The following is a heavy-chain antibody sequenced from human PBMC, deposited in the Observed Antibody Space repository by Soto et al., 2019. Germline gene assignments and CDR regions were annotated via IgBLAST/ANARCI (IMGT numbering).Heavy chain of an antibody. Sequence: GGTLRLSCAASGFTFSSYGMHWVRQAPGRGLQGVAVISYDGSNKYYADSVKGRFTISRDNSKNTLYLQMNSLRAEDTAVYYCAKQLYYYDSSGYVDYYGMVVWGQGTTVTVSS. CDR3: AKQLYYYDSSGYVDYYGMVV. CDR1: GFTFSSYG. J-gene: IGHJ6*02. CDR2: ISYDGSNK. D-gene: IGHD3-22*01. V-gene: IGHV3-30*18.